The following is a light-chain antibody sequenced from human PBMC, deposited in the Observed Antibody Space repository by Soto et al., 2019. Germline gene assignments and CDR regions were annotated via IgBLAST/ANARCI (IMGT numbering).Light chain of an antibody. Sequence: SVLTQPASVSGSPGQSITISCTGTSSDVGTYNYVSWYQHHPGKAPKLIIYEVSNRPSGVSNRFSGSKSGSTASLTISGLQAEDEADYHCSSYTSSSTLYVFGTGTRSPS. CDR2: EVS. J-gene: IGLJ1*01. CDR3: SSYTSSSTLYV. V-gene: IGLV2-14*01. CDR1: SSDVGTYNY.